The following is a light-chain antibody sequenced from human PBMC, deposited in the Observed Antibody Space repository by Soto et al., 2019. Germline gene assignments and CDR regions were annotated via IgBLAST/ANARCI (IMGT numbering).Light chain of an antibody. V-gene: IGKV3-20*01. CDR2: GAS. Sequence: EIVLTQSPGTLSLSPGERATLSCRASQSVSSSYLAWYQQKPGQAPRLLIYGASSRATGIPDRFSGSGSGTDFTLSISRLEPEDFAVYYCQQYGSSPRTFGKGTQLEIK. CDR1: QSVSSSY. J-gene: IGKJ2*01. CDR3: QQYGSSPRT.